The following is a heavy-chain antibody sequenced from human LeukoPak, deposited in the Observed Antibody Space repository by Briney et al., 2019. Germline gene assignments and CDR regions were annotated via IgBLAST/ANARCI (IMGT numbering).Heavy chain of an antibody. Sequence: GGSLRLSCEASGFSFSTYNMNWVRQAPGKRLEWISSITSSSTYVFYADSVRGRFTISRDNAKNSLYLQMNSLRAEDTAVYYCARGYSSSWEFDYWGQGTLVTVSS. D-gene: IGHD6-13*01. CDR3: ARGYSSSWEFDY. CDR2: ITSSSTYV. V-gene: IGHV3-21*01. J-gene: IGHJ4*02. CDR1: GFSFSTYN.